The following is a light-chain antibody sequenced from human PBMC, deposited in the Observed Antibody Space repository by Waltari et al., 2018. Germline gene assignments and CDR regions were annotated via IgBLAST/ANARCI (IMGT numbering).Light chain of an antibody. CDR1: QSISSNY. CDR2: GAS. V-gene: IGKV3-20*01. J-gene: IGKJ3*01. Sequence: DIVLTQSPGTLSLSQGERATLSGRPSQSISSNYLAWYQQKPGQAPRLLTYGASSRATGSPDSVSGSGSGTDFTLTISRLEPEDFAVYYCQQSGSSPPTFGPGTKVDIE. CDR3: QQSGSSPPT.